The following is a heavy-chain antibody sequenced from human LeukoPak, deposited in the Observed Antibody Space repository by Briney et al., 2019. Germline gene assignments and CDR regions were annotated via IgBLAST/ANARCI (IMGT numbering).Heavy chain of an antibody. V-gene: IGHV3-7*01. Sequence: PGGSLRLSCAASGFTFTHYWMSWVRQAPGKGLEWVANIKQDGSEKYYVDSVKGRFTISRDNAKNSLYLQMNSLRAEDTAVYYCARAATHYDILTGYRYGMDVWGQGTTVTVSS. D-gene: IGHD3-9*01. CDR1: GFTFTHYW. J-gene: IGHJ6*02. CDR3: ARAATHYDILTGYRYGMDV. CDR2: IKQDGSEK.